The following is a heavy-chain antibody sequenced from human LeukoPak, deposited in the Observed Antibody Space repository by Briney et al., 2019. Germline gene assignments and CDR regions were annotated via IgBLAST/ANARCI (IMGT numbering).Heavy chain of an antibody. V-gene: IGHV4-59*01. CDR1: GGSISSYY. Sequence: SETLSLTCSVSGGSISSYYWGWIRQPPGKGQEWIGNIYNSGSTNYNPSLKSRVTISVDTSKNQFSLKLSSVTAADTAVYYCARNGGNSDFDYWGQGTLVTVSS. J-gene: IGHJ4*02. CDR2: IYNSGST. CDR3: ARNGGNSDFDY. D-gene: IGHD4-23*01.